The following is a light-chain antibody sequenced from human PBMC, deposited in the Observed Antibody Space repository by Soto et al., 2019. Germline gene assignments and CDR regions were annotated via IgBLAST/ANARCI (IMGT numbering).Light chain of an antibody. CDR3: QQYGSSGT. CDR2: GAS. J-gene: IGKJ1*01. Sequence: IVLTQSPGTLSLSPGERATLSCRASQSVSNNYLAWYQQKPGQAPRLLIYGASNRATGIPDRFSGSGSGTDFTLTISRLEPEDIAVYYCQQYGSSGTFSQGTKVDI. V-gene: IGKV3-20*01. CDR1: QSVSNNY.